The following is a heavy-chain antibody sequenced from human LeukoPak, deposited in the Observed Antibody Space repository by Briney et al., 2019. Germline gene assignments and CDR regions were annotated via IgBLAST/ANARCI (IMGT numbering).Heavy chain of an antibody. J-gene: IGHJ3*02. V-gene: IGHV4-39*02. CDR1: GGSISSSSYH. D-gene: IGHD4-23*01. Sequence: PSETLSLTCTVSGGSISSSSYHWGWIRQPPGKGLEWIGSIYYSGSTYYNPSLKSRVTISVDTSKNHFSLKLSSVTAADTAVYYCSRPYDYGGNPDAFDIWGQGTMVTVSS. CDR3: SRPYDYGGNPDAFDI. CDR2: IYYSGST.